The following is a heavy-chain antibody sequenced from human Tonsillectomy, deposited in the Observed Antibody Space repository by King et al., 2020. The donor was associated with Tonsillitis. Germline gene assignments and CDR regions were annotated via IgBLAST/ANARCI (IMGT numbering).Heavy chain of an antibody. CDR3: ARHKFGDSGGYFDFDY. J-gene: IGHJ4*02. V-gene: IGHV5-10-1*03. CDR2: IDPSDSYT. CDR1: GYSLTSYW. D-gene: IGHD2-15*01. Sequence: VQLVESGAEVKKPGESLRISCKGSGYSLTSYWISWVRQMPGKGLEWMGRIDPSDSYTNYSPSFQGHVTISADKSISTAYLQWSSLKASDTAMYYCARHKFGDSGGYFDFDYWGQGTLVTVSS.